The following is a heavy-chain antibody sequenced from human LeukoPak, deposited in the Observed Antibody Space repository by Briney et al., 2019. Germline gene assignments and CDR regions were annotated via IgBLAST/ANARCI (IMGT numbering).Heavy chain of an antibody. V-gene: IGHV4-39*07. CDR3: ARSHGEVVVVAPFDY. CDR2: IYYSGST. J-gene: IGHJ4*02. CDR1: GGSISSGSYY. Sequence: SETLSLTCTVSGGSISSGSYYWGWIRQPPGKGLEWIGSIYYSGSTYYNPSLKSRVTISVDTSKNQFSLKLSSVTAADTAVYYCARSHGEVVVVAPFDYWGQGTLVTVSS. D-gene: IGHD2-15*01.